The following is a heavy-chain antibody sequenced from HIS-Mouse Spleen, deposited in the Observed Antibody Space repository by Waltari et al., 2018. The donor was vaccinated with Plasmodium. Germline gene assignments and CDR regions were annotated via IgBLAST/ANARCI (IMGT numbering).Heavy chain of an antibody. CDR3: AKEVLGYYDLLSRPDY. CDR2: IYNDGGRN. J-gene: IGHJ4*02. Sequence: QVQLVESGGGVVQPGRSLRLSCAAAGFTSSSYGMHWVRQAPGKLLAGVPGIYNDGGRNYCADSVEDRFTISRSKSKNTLYLQMNSSIAEATAVNYCAKEVLGYYDLLSRPDYWGQGTLVTVSS. CDR1: GFTSSSYG. D-gene: IGHD3-3*01. V-gene: IGHV3-30*18.